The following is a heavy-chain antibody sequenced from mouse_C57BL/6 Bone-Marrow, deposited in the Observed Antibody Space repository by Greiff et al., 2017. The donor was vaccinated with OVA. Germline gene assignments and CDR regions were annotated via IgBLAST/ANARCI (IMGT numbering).Heavy chain of an antibody. D-gene: IGHD4-1*01. CDR2: ISNGGGST. CDR3: ARREWEAYWYFDV. Sequence: EVKLMESGGGLVQPGGSLKLSCAASGFTFSDYYMYWVRQTPEKRLEWVVYISNGGGSTYYPDTVKGRFTISRDNAKNTLYLQMSRLKSEDTAMYYCARREWEAYWYFDVWGTGTTVTVSS. CDR1: GFTFSDYY. J-gene: IGHJ1*03. V-gene: IGHV5-12*01.